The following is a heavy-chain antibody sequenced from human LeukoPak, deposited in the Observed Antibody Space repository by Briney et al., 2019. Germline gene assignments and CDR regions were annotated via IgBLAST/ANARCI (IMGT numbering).Heavy chain of an antibody. J-gene: IGHJ4*02. V-gene: IGHV1-2*06. CDR1: GYTFTGYY. CDR2: INPNSGGT. CDR3: ARATSTAATDGRDSY. Sequence: ASVKVSCKASGYTFTGYYMHWVRQAPGQGLEWMGRINPNSGGTNYAQKFQGRVTMARDTSISTAYMELSRLRSDDTAVYYCARATSTAATDGRDSYWGQGTLVTVSS. D-gene: IGHD2-15*01.